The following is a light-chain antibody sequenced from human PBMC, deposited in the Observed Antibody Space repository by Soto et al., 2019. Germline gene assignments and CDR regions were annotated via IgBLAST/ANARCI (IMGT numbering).Light chain of an antibody. Sequence: DIQMTQSPSSLSASVGDTITIICRLSQNIERYLMSYHHKQARAPHLLMFAAANCESGGASRCSGSGSGTDFTLTISSLQPDDFATYYCQHYNSYSEAFGQGTKVDIK. J-gene: IGKJ1*01. CDR3: QHYNSYSEA. CDR2: AAA. CDR1: QNIERY. V-gene: IGKV1-5*02.